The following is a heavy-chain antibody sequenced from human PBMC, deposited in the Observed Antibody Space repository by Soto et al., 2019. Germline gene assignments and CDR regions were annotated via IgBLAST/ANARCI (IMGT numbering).Heavy chain of an antibody. CDR1: GFTFSTYG. CDR2: IWYHGNTY. V-gene: IGHV3-33*01. J-gene: IGHJ4*02. CDR3: ARAPIDF. Sequence: GGSLRLSCTTSGFTFSTYGMHWVRQAPGKGLEWVATIWYHGNTYYYADSMKGRFTVSRDNAKNSLYLHMNSLRAEDTAVYFCARAPIDFWGRGTLVTVSS.